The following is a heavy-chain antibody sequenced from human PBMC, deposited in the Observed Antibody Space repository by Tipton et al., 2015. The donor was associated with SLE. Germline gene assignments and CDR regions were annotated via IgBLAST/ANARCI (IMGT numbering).Heavy chain of an antibody. J-gene: IGHJ4*02. V-gene: IGHV3-64*01. Sequence: SLRLSCAASGFTFSSYAMHWVRQAPGKGLEYVSAISSNGGSTYYANSVKGRFTISRDNSKNTLYLQMGSLRAEDMAVYYCARDRSYDYWGQGTLVTVSS. CDR3: ARDRSYDY. D-gene: IGHD1-26*01. CDR1: GFTFSSYA. CDR2: ISSNGGST.